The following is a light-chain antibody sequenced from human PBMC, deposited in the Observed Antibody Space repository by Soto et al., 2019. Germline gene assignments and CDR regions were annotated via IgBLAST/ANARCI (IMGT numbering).Light chain of an antibody. V-gene: IGLV2-23*02. CDR1: NSDIGSYNL. CDR3: CSYAGNSNHVV. J-gene: IGLJ2*01. Sequence: QSALTQPASVSGSPGQSITISCTGTNSDIGSYNLVSWYQQHPGKAPKFLIYGVSKRPSGVSNRFSGSKSGNTASLTISGLQDEDEADYYCCSYAGNSNHVVFGGGTKLTVL. CDR2: GVS.